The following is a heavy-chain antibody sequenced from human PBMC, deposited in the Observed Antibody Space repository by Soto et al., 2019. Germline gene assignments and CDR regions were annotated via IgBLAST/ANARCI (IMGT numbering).Heavy chain of an antibody. J-gene: IGHJ6*03. CDR3: ARVMTTVSHYYYYYMDV. V-gene: IGHV3-20*01. CDR2: INWNGGST. D-gene: IGHD4-17*01. Sequence: GGSLRLSCAASGFTFDDYGMSWVRQAPGKGLEWVSGINWNGGSTGYADSVKGRFTISRDNAKNSLYLQMNSLRAEDTALYHCARVMTTVSHYYYYYMDVWGKGTTVTVSS. CDR1: GFTFDDYG.